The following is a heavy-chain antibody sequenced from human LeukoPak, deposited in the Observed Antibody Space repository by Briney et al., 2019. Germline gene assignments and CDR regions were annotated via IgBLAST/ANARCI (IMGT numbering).Heavy chain of an antibody. CDR3: AKDGDDYGDYSDAFDI. Sequence: GGSLRLSCAASGFTFSGYWMSWVRQAPGKGLEWVSAISGSGGSTYYADSVKGRFTISRDNSKNTLYLQMNSLRAEDTAVYYCAKDGDDYGDYSDAFDIWGQGTMVTVSS. D-gene: IGHD4-17*01. CDR1: GFTFSGYW. J-gene: IGHJ3*02. CDR2: ISGSGGST. V-gene: IGHV3-23*01.